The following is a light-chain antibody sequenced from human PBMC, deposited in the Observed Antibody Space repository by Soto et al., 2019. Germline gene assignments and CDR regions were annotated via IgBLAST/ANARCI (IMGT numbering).Light chain of an antibody. CDR1: QSISIY. CDR2: GAS. V-gene: IGKV1-39*01. CDR3: QQSYHSFRT. J-gene: IGKJ2*01. Sequence: DVQMTQSPSSLSASVGDTVTITCRAGQSISIYLSWYQQKPGKAPKLLIYGASTLESGVPSRFSGSGSGTDFTLTINSLQPEDFATYYCQQSYHSFRTFCQGTKLEI.